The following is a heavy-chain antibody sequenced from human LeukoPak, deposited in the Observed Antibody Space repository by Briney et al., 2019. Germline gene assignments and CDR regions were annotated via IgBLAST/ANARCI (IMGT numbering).Heavy chain of an antibody. CDR2: LYYSGST. CDR1: GGSISSYY. V-gene: IGHV4-59*08. J-gene: IGHJ4*02. Sequence: SSETLSLTCTVSGGSISSYYWSWIRQPPGEGLECIGYLYYSGSTKYNPSLKSRATISVDTSKNRYSLMLTSMTAADAAVYSCSRHLGIAVAGIIDYWGQGNLVIVSS. CDR3: SRHLGIAVAGIIDY. D-gene: IGHD6-19*01.